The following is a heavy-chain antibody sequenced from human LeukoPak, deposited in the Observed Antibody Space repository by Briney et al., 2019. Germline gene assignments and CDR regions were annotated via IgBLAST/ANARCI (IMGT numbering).Heavy chain of an antibody. CDR3: ARRIAAAHMDV. D-gene: IGHD6-13*01. CDR2: IYYSGST. Sequence: PSETLSLTCTVSGGSISSYYWSWIRQPPGKGLEWIGYIYYSGSTNYNPSLKSRVTISVDTSKNQFSLKLSSVTAADTAVYYCARRIAAAHMDVWGKGTTVTVSS. CDR1: GGSISSYY. V-gene: IGHV4-59*12. J-gene: IGHJ6*03.